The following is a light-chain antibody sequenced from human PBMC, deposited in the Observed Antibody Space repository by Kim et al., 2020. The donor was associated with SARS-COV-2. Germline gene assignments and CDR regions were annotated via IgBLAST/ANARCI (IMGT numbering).Light chain of an antibody. CDR2: EDN. J-gene: IGLJ1*01. V-gene: IGLV6-57*01. Sequence: GKTVTISCTRSSGSIASNYVQWYQQRPGSTPTTVIYEDNKRHSGVHDRFSGCIDSSSTSASLTISGLTTEDEADYYCQSYDSSNYVFGSGTKVTVL. CDR1: SGSIASNY. CDR3: QSYDSSNYV.